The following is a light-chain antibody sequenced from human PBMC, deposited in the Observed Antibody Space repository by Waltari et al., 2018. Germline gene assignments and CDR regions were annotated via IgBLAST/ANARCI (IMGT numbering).Light chain of an antibody. CDR1: SSNIGAGLE. J-gene: IGLJ2*01. CDR3: PSLDMSLSGGVV. V-gene: IGLV1-40*01. CDR2: GNK. Sequence: QSVLTQPPSVSGAPGQRITISCTGSSSNIGAGLEVNWYREFPGPPPKVLLYGNKSRPAGVPDRFSGSTSATSASLAISGLQAEDAADYYCPSLDMSLSGGVVFGGGTKVTVL.